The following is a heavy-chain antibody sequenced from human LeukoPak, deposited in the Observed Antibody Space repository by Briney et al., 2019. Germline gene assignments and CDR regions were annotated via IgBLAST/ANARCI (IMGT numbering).Heavy chain of an antibody. CDR2: IYYSGST. J-gene: IGHJ5*02. V-gene: IGHV4-59*01. D-gene: IGHD2-21*02. CDR1: GGSMSNYY. Sequence: SETLSLTCTVSGGSMSNYYWSWIRQPPGKGLEWIGYIYYSGSTNYNPSLKSRVTISVDTSKNKFSLRLRSVTAADAAVYYCARVCGGDCYPLGFDPWGQGTLVTVSS. CDR3: ARVCGGDCYPLGFDP.